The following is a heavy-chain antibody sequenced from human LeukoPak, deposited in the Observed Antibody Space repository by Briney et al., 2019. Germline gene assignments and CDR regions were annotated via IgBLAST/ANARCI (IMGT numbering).Heavy chain of an antibody. Sequence: PGGSLRLSCAASGFTFSDYYMSWIRQAPGKGLEWVSYINYIGSTIYYADSVKGRFTISRDNSKNTLYLQMNSLRAEDTAVYYCAKVNVVVPAARGFKDLYGYMDVWGKGTTVTVSS. CDR3: AKVNVVVPAARGFKDLYGYMDV. D-gene: IGHD2-2*01. V-gene: IGHV3-11*01. CDR2: INYIGSTI. CDR1: GFTFSDYY. J-gene: IGHJ6*03.